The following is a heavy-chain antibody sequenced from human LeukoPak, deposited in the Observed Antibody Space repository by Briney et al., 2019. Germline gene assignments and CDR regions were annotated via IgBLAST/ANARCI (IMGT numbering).Heavy chain of an antibody. Sequence: ASETLSLTCTVSGDSISGGDYYWSWIRQPAGKGLEWIGRISSSGSTNYNPSLKSRVTISVDTSKNQFSLKLSSVTAADTAVYFCARGPYSYDSSGAFDIWGQGTMVTVSS. CDR2: ISSSGST. D-gene: IGHD3-22*01. CDR1: GDSISGGDYY. J-gene: IGHJ3*02. CDR3: ARGPYSYDSSGAFDI. V-gene: IGHV4-61*02.